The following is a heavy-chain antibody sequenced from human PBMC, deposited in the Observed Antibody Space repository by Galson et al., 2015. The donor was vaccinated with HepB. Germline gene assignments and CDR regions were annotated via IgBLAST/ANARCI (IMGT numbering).Heavy chain of an antibody. V-gene: IGHV1-3*01. J-gene: IGHJ5*02. CDR1: GYTFTSYA. CDR3: ARRGWAGTTVHGGNWFDP. CDR2: INAGNGNT. D-gene: IGHD1-7*01. Sequence: SVKVSCKASGYTFTSYAMHWVRQAPGQRLEWMGWINAGNGNTKYSQKFQGRVTITRDTSASTAYMELSSLRSEDTAVYYCARRGWAGTTVHGGNWFDPWGQGTLVTVSS.